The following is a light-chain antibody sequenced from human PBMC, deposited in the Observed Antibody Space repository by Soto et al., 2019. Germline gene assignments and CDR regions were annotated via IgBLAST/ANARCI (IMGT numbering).Light chain of an antibody. CDR3: QQYKDWPPPM. J-gene: IGKJ1*01. CDR1: QNVKNN. V-gene: IGKV3-15*01. CDR2: GAS. Sequence: EVLMTQSPGTLSVSPGERATLSCRASQNVKNNLAWYQQKPGQTPRLLIYGASTRATGIPDRFSASGSGTEFTLTISSLQSEDFAVYYCQQYKDWPPPMFGQGTKVEIK.